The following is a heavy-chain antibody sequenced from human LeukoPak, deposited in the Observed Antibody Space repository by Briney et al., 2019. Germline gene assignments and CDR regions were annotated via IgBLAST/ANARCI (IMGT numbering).Heavy chain of an antibody. CDR1: GGSISSGSYY. CDR2: IYTSGST. D-gene: IGHD2-8*01. CDR3: ARHGRLYTFDY. J-gene: IGHJ4*02. V-gene: IGHV4-61*02. Sequence: SQTLSLTCTVSGGSISSGSYYWSWIRQPAGKGLEWIGRIYTSGSTNYNPSLKSRVTISVDTSKNQFSLKLSSVTAADTAVYYCARHGRLYTFDYWGQGTLVTVSS.